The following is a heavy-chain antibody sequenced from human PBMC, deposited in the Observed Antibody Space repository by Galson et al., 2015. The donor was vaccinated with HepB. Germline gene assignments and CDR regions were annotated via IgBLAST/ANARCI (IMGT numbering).Heavy chain of an antibody. Sequence: QSGAEVKKPGESLRISCKGSGYSFTSYWISWVRQMPGKGLEWMGRIDPSDSYTNSRPSFQGHVNISADKSISTAYLQWSRLKASDTAMYYCSRRVKRGGSGNEAMDVWGQGTTVTVSS. D-gene: IGHD3-10*01. J-gene: IGHJ6*02. CDR1: GYSFTSYW. CDR2: IDPSDSYT. V-gene: IGHV5-10-1*01. CDR3: SRRVKRGGSGNEAMDV.